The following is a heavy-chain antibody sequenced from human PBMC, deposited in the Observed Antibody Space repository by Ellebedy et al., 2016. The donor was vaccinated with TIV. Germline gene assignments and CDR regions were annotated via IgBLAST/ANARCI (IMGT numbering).Heavy chain of an antibody. CDR1: GFSFRSYW. CDR2: VNQDGSQK. J-gene: IGHJ3*02. D-gene: IGHD4-17*01. CDR3: ATDGSYGDYLSPTHAFEI. Sequence: GESLKISCAASGFSFRSYWMSWVRQAPGKGLEWVANVNQDGSQKYHVDSVKGRFTISRDNAKNSLYLQMKRLRAEDTAVYYCATDGSYGDYLSPTHAFEIWGQGTMVTVSS. V-gene: IGHV3-7*01.